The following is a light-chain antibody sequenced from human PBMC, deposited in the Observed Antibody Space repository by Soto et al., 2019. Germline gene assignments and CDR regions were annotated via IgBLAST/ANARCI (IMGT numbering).Light chain of an antibody. V-gene: IGKV3-15*01. CDR2: DAS. J-gene: IGKJ5*01. CDR1: QSVSGD. Sequence: EIVLTQSPSTLSVSPGERATPSCSASQSVSGDLAWYHHKPGQAPRLLIYDASTRALDTPARFAGSGSGTEFTLTISSLQSEDFAVYFCQQYNNWPITFGQGTRLEIK. CDR3: QQYNNWPIT.